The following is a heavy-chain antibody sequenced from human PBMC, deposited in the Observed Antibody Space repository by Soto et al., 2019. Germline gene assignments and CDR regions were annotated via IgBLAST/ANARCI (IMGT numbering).Heavy chain of an antibody. CDR3: AREQVQYSSSSGLYYYYGMDV. CDR2: ISAYNGNT. Sequence: ASVKVSCKASGYTFTSYGISWVRQAPGQGLEWMGWISAYNGNTNYAQKLQGRVTMTTDTSTSTAYMELRSLRSDDTAVYYCAREQVQYSSSSGLYYYYGMDVWGQGTTVTVSS. CDR1: GYTFTSYG. J-gene: IGHJ6*02. D-gene: IGHD6-6*01. V-gene: IGHV1-18*01.